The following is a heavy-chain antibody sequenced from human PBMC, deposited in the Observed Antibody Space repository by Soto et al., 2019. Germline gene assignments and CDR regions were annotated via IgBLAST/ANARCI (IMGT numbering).Heavy chain of an antibody. Sequence: SETLSLTCTVSGGSISSSSYYWGWIRQPPGKGLEWIGYIYYSGSTYYNPSLKSRVTISVDTSKNQFSLKLSSVTAADTAVYYCARRKSIAARPIYYYYYMDVWGKGTTVTVSS. CDR2: IYYSGST. D-gene: IGHD6-6*01. J-gene: IGHJ6*03. CDR3: ARRKSIAARPIYYYYYMDV. V-gene: IGHV4-39*07. CDR1: GGSISSSSYY.